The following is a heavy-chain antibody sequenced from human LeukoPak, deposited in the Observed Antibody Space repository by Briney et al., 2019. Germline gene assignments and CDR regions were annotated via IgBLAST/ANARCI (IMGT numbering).Heavy chain of an antibody. J-gene: IGHJ4*02. V-gene: IGHV3-30*03. CDR3: AREGYYGSGSPPSLYFDY. CDR1: GFTFSSCG. Sequence: GGSLRLSCAASGFTFSSCGIHWVRQAPGKGLEWVAVTSSDLNVKLYADSVKGRFTISRDNSRSTLYLQMNSLRPEDTAIYYCAREGYYGSGSPPSLYFDYWGQGTLVTVSS. CDR2: TSSDLNVK. D-gene: IGHD3-10*01.